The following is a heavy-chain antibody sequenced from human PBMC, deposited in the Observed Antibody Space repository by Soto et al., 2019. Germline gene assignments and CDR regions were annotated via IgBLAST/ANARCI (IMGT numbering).Heavy chain of an antibody. CDR2: INPGNGNT. CDR1: GYTFTSYG. CDR3: ARDRSREYHYDSSGPADY. J-gene: IGHJ4*02. Sequence: GASVKVSCKASGYTFTSYGINWVRQAPGRGLEWMGWINPGNGNTKYSQQFQGRVIIDRDTSASTAYMELRSLRSDDTAVYYCARDRSREYHYDSSGPADYWGQGTLVTVSS. D-gene: IGHD3-22*01. V-gene: IGHV1-3*01.